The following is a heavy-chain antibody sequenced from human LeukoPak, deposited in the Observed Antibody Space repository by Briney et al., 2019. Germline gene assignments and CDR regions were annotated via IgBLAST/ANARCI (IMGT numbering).Heavy chain of an antibody. CDR3: ARDGVVATIGDNWFDP. Sequence: GGSLRLSCAASGFTFSSYAMSWVRQAPGKGLEWVSAISGSGGSTYYADSVKGRFTISRDNSKNTLYLQMNSLRAEDTAFYYCARDGVVATIGDNWFDPWGQGTLVTVSS. V-gene: IGHV3-23*01. D-gene: IGHD5-12*01. CDR1: GFTFSSYA. CDR2: ISGSGGST. J-gene: IGHJ5*02.